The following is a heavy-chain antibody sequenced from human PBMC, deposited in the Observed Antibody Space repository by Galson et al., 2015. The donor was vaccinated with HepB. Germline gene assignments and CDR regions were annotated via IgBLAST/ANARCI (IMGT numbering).Heavy chain of an antibody. D-gene: IGHD3-22*01. CDR2: ISGGGGHT. CDR1: GFTFTTYT. CDR3: AKGGIASTSGYATWYFDL. Sequence: SLRLSCAASGFTFTTYTMSWVRQAPGKGLEWVSSISGGGGHTYYADSVKGRFTISSHNSKNTLYLQMNSLRPEDTAVYYCAKGGIASTSGYATWYFDLWGRGTLVTVSS. J-gene: IGHJ2*01. V-gene: IGHV3-23*01.